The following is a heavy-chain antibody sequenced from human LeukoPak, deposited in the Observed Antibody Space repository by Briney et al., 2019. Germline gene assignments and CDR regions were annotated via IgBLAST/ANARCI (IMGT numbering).Heavy chain of an antibody. CDR2: VYYSGTT. J-gene: IGHJ5*02. CDR3: ARQHYLGELSLPWFDP. D-gene: IGHD3-16*02. V-gene: IGHV4-59*08. CDR1: GGSIGSYY. Sequence: KPSETPSPTRTLPGGSIGSYYWNWIRQPPGKGLGWVGYVYYSGTTNYNPSLKSRVTISVDTSKSQFSLKLSSVTATDTAMYYCARQHYLGELSLPWFDPWGQGTLVTVSS.